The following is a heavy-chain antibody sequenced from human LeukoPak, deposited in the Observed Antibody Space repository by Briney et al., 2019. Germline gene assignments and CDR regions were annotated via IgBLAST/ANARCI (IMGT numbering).Heavy chain of an antibody. D-gene: IGHD1-1*01. CDR1: GFTFSSYA. Sequence: AGSLRLSCAASGFTFSSYAMSWVRQAPGKGLEWVSAISGSGSSTYYADSVKGRFTIARDNSKNTLYLQTTSLRAEDTAVSYCAKRTSTWNYSAYWGQGTLVTASS. V-gene: IGHV3-23*01. CDR3: AKRTSTWNYSAY. CDR2: ISGSGSST. J-gene: IGHJ4*02.